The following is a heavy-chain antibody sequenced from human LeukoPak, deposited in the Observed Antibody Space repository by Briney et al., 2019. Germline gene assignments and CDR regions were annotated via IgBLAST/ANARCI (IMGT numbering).Heavy chain of an antibody. V-gene: IGHV3-15*01. J-gene: IGHJ4*02. CDR1: GLTFSNAW. CDR2: IKRKSDGGTT. Sequence: PGGSLRLSCAASGLTFSNAWMSWVRQAPGKGLEWVGRIKRKSDGGTTDYAAPVKGRFTISRDDSKNTLYLQMNSLKSEDTAVYYCTTELDIRPNHYWGQGTLVTVSS. D-gene: IGHD3-22*01. CDR3: TTELDIRPNHY.